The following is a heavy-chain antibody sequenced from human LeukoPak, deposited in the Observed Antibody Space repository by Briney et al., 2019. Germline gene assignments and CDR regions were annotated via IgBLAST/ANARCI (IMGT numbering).Heavy chain of an antibody. J-gene: IGHJ4*02. D-gene: IGHD6-19*01. Sequence: GESLKISCKGSGYRFTTYWIGWVRQMPGKGQEWMGIIYPADSDTRYSPSFQGQVTISADKSISTAYLQWSSLKASDTAMYYCARQAPWGQWLVPFDYWGQRTLVTVSS. V-gene: IGHV5-51*01. CDR2: IYPADSDT. CDR1: GYRFTTYW. CDR3: ARQAPWGQWLVPFDY.